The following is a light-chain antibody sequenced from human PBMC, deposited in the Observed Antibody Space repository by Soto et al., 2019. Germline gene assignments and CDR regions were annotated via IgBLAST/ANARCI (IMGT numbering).Light chain of an antibody. CDR2: EVS. J-gene: IGLJ1*01. CDR3: CSYADSSTPYV. V-gene: IGLV2-23*02. CDR1: SSDVGSYNL. Sequence: QSVLTQPASVSGSPGQSITISCTGTSSDVGSYNLVSWYQQHPGKAPKLMIYEVSKRPSGVSNRFSGSKSGNTASLTISGLQAEDEADYYCCSYADSSTPYVFGPGTKVTV.